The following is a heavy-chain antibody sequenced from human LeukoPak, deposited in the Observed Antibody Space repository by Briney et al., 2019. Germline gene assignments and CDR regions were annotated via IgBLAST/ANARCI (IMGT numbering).Heavy chain of an antibody. J-gene: IGHJ6*02. Sequence: SETLSLTCTVSGGSISSSSYYWGWIRQPPGKGLEWIGSIYYSGSTYYNPSLKSRVTISVDTSKNQFSLKLSSVTAADTAVYYCATFLRPWFGELPRPYGMDVWGQGTTVTVSS. D-gene: IGHD3-10*01. CDR2: IYYSGST. V-gene: IGHV4-39*01. CDR1: GGSISSSSYY. CDR3: ATFLRPWFGELPRPYGMDV.